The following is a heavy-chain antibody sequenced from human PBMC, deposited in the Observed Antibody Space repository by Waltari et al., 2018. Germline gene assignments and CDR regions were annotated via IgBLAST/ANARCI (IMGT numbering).Heavy chain of an antibody. D-gene: IGHD3-10*02. V-gene: IGHV2-5*01. J-gene: IGHJ5*02. Sequence: QISLKESGPALVKATQTLTLTCTFSGFSLTTSGVTVGLIRQPPGKALEWLAQIYWNDDKKYNPSRKSTLTITRDTSKNQVVLTMTDMDPLDTATYFCAHRMSEGDHVRGWFDPWGQGTLVTVSS. CDR3: AHRMSEGDHVRGWFDP. CDR1: GFSLTTSGVT. CDR2: IYWNDDK.